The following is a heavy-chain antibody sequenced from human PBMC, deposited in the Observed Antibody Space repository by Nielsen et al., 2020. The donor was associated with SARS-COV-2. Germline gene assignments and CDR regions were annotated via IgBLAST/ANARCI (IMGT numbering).Heavy chain of an antibody. J-gene: IGHJ6*03. CDR1: GYTFTSYA. CDR3: ARDLVVGATTWYYMDV. Sequence: ASVKVSYKASGYTFTSYAMHWVRQAPGQRLEWMGWINAGNGSTKYSQKFQGRVTITRDTSASTAYMELSSLRSEDTAVYYCARDLVVGATTWYYMDVWGKGTTVTVSS. CDR2: INAGNGST. V-gene: IGHV1-3*01. D-gene: IGHD1-26*01.